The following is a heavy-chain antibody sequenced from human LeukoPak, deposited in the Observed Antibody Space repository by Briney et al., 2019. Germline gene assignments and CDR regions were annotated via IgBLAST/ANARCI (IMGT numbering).Heavy chain of an antibody. CDR1: GGSISSGGYY. CDR2: IYYSGST. V-gene: IGHV4-31*03. D-gene: IGHD6-6*01. J-gene: IGHJ4*02. Sequence: SQTPSLTCTVSGGSISSGGYYWSWIRQHPGKGLEWIGYIYYSGSTYYNPPLKSRVTISVDTSKNQFSLKLSSVTAADTAVYYCARDSHGYSSSSHLGYWGQGTLVTVSS. CDR3: ARDSHGYSSSSHLGY.